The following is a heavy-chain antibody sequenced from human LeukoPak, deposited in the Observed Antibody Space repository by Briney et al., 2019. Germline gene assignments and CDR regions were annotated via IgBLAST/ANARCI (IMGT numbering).Heavy chain of an antibody. D-gene: IGHD3-22*01. CDR1: GFTFSSYA. CDR2: ISGSGGST. V-gene: IGHV3-23*01. J-gene: IGHJ4*02. CDR3: AKSGMGYYYDSSGYYYFDY. Sequence: PGGSLRLSCAASGFTFSSYAMSWVRQAPGKGLEWVSAISGSGGSTYYADSVKGRFTSSRDNSKNTLYLQMNSLRAEDTAVYYCAKSGMGYYYDSSGYYYFDYWGQGTLVTVSS.